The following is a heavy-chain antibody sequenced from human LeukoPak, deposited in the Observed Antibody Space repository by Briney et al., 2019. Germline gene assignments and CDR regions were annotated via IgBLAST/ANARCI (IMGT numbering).Heavy chain of an antibody. CDR3: AKGFSSGPWDACDI. CDR1: GFTFSTYG. D-gene: IGHD3-22*01. V-gene: IGHV3-30*18. J-gene: IGHJ3*02. CDR2: ISYDGGNK. Sequence: GKSLRLSCAASGFTFSTYGMHWVRQAPGKGLEWVAVISYDGGNKYYSDSVKGRFTISRDNSKNTLYLQMNSLRVEDTAVYYCAKGFSSGPWDACDIWGQGTMVTVSS.